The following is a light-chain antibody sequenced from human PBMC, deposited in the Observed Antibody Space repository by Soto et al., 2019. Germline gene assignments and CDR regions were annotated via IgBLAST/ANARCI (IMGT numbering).Light chain of an antibody. CDR1: QSVSSF. Sequence: EVVLTQSPATLSLSPGERVTLSCRASQSVSSFLSWYQHKPGQAPRLLIYDASNRATGIPARFSGSGSGTDFTLTISSLEPEDFAIYYCQQRRNVITFGQGTRLEIK. CDR2: DAS. CDR3: QQRRNVIT. J-gene: IGKJ5*01. V-gene: IGKV3-11*01.